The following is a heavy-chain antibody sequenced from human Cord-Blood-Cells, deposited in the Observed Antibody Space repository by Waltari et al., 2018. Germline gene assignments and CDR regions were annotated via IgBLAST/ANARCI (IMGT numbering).Heavy chain of an antibody. D-gene: IGHD2-15*01. CDR2: INPSGGST. CDR1: GYTFTSYY. Sequence: QVQLVQSGAEVKKPGASVKVSCKASGYTFTSYYMHWVRQAPGQGLAWMGIINPSGGSTSYAQKFQGRVTMTRDTSTSTVYMELSSLRSEDTAVYYCAREKAPPVVVVAATYYYYYGMDVWGQGTTVTVSS. V-gene: IGHV1-46*01. J-gene: IGHJ6*02. CDR3: AREKAPPVVVVAATYYYYYGMDV.